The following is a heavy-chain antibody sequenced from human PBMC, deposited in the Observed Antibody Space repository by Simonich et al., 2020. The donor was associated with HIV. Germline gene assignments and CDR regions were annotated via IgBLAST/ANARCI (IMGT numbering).Heavy chain of an antibody. D-gene: IGHD6-13*01. J-gene: IGHJ1*01. CDR2: INHSGTT. Sequence: QVQLQQWGAGLLKPSETLSLTCAVYGGSFSGYYWSWIRQPPGKGLEWFGEINHSGTTNYNPSRKSRVTISVDTSKNQFSLKLSSVTAADTAVYYCARLTAGGLGEYFQHWGQGTLVTVSS. V-gene: IGHV4-34*01. CDR1: GGSFSGYY. CDR3: ARLTAGGLGEYFQH.